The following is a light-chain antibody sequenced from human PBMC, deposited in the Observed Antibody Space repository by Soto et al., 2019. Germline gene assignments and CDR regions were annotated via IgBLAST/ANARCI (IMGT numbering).Light chain of an antibody. Sequence: QSVLTPPPSASGTPGQTVTMSCSGSTSNIGTNTVTWYQQLPGSAPKVLIYVNNQRRSGVPDRFSGSKSGTSAFLAITGLQSEDEADYYCATWDDNLNGLIFGGGTKVTVL. CDR1: TSNIGTNT. CDR3: ATWDDNLNGLI. J-gene: IGLJ2*01. CDR2: VNN. V-gene: IGLV1-44*01.